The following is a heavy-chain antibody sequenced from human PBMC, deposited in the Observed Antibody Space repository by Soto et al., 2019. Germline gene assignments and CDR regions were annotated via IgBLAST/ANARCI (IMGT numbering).Heavy chain of an antibody. Sequence: PGGPQRLSCGASGFNISNHAIRWVRQNQGKGLEWVSAISGSGGSTYYADSVKGRFTISRDNSKNTLYLQMNSLRAEDTAVYYCAKENGYSSSWFEFDYWGQGTLVTVSS. J-gene: IGHJ4*02. CDR1: GFNISNHA. V-gene: IGHV3-23*01. D-gene: IGHD6-13*01. CDR3: AKENGYSSSWFEFDY. CDR2: ISGSGGST.